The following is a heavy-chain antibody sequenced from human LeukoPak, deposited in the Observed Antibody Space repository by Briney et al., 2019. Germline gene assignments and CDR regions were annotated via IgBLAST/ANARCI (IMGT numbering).Heavy chain of an antibody. CDR3: AREPVAAAAPYGWFDP. D-gene: IGHD6-13*01. CDR1: GGTFSSYA. CDR2: IIPIFGTA. Sequence: SVKVSCKASGGTFSSYAISWVRRAPGQGLEWMGGIIPIFGTANYAQKFQGRVTITTDESTSTAYMELSSLRSEDTAVYYCAREPVAAAAPYGWFDPWGQGTLVTVSS. V-gene: IGHV1-69*05. J-gene: IGHJ5*02.